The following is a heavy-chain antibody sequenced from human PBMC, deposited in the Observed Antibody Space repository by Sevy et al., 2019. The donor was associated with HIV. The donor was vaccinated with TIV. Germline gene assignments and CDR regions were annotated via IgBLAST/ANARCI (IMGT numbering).Heavy chain of an antibody. D-gene: IGHD3-10*01. CDR1: GFSISGYG. J-gene: IGHJ4*02. Sequence: GESLKISCAASGFSISGYGMHWVRQAPGKGLEWVAVIWYDGTNREYADSVKGRFTISRDNAKNSLYLQMNSLRAEDTAVYYCARSDYGSGRFWGQGTLVTVSS. V-gene: IGHV3-33*03. CDR3: ARSDYGSGRF. CDR2: IWYDGTNR.